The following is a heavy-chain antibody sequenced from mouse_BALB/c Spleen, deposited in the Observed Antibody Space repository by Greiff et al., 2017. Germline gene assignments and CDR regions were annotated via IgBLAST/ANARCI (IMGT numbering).Heavy chain of an antibody. D-gene: IGHD2-14*01. CDR2: INPSNGRT. V-gene: IGHV1S81*02. CDR1: GYTFTSYW. J-gene: IGHJ3*01. Sequence: VQLQQPGAELVKPGASVKLSCKASGYTFTSYWMHWVKQRPGQGLEWIGEINPSNGRTNYNEKFKSKATLTVDKSSSTAYMQLSSLTSEDSAVYYCARFRYDGGAWFAYWGQGTLVTVSA. CDR3: ARFRYDGGAWFAY.